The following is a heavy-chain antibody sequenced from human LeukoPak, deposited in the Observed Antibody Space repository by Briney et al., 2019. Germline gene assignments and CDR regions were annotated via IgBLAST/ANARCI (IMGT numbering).Heavy chain of an antibody. CDR1: GFTFSSYE. CDR2: ISSSGFTI. CDR3: ARGASGIGGIRFDP. D-gene: IGHD3-10*01. J-gene: IGHJ5*02. Sequence: HAGGSLRLSCAASGFTFSSYEMNWVRQAPGKGLEWVSYISSSGFTIYYADSVKGRFTISRDNAKNSLYLQMNSLRAEDTAVYYCARGASGIGGIRFDPWGQGTLVTVSS. V-gene: IGHV3-48*03.